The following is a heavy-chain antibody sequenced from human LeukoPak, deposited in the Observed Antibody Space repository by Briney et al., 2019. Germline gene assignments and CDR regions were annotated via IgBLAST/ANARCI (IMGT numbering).Heavy chain of an antibody. Sequence: GGALRLSCAASGFTLSRYLMSWVRQAPARGLEWVANTQKDGSEESYLGSLCGRFTVSIDNAKNAMYLQMNSLRARDTAVYYCSRGNPNRNALDLWGQGTMVAISS. J-gene: IGHJ3*01. V-gene: IGHV3-7*01. CDR3: SRGNPNRNALDL. D-gene: IGHD1-14*01. CDR1: GFTLSRYL. CDR2: TQKDGSEE.